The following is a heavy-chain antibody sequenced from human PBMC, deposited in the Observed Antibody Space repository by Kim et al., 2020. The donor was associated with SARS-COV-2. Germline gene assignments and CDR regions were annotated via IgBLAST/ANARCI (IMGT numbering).Heavy chain of an antibody. Sequence: SETLSLTCTVSGGSISSSSYYWGWIRQPPGKGLEWIGSIYYSGSTYYNPSLKSRVTISVDTSKNQFSLKLSYVTAADTVVYYCAGPPMVRGVEKAPTWYFDIWGRGTLVTVSS. CDR3: AGPPMVRGVEKAPTWYFDI. J-gene: IGHJ2*01. D-gene: IGHD3-10*01. CDR1: GGSISSSSYY. V-gene: IGHV4-39*07. CDR2: IYYSGST.